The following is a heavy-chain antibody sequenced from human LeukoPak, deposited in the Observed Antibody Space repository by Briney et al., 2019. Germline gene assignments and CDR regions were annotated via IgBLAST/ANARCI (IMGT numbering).Heavy chain of an antibody. CDR3: AKETGPYSAFDY. CDR2: IWDDGRNQ. CDR1: GFNFITDG. Sequence: QPGRSLRLSCAAAGFNFITDGMDWVRQGPGKGLEWVAVIWDDGRNQFYADSVKGRFTVSRDNSKNTLSLQMNSLRAEDTAVYYCAKETGPYSAFDYWGQGILVTVSP. D-gene: IGHD2-21*01. V-gene: IGHV3-33*06. J-gene: IGHJ4*02.